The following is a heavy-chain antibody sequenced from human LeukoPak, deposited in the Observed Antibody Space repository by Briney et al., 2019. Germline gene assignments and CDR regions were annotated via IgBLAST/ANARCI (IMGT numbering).Heavy chain of an antibody. J-gene: IGHJ5*02. V-gene: IGHV4-39*01. CDR1: GDSISGSGYY. Sequence: SETLSLTCNVSGDSISGSGYYWGWIRQPPGKGLEWIANIWYSGSAYYNPSLQSRVTITVDTSKNQFSLNVKSVTAADSAVYYCLKHAGGIILTWGQGTRATVSS. D-gene: IGHD1-1*01. CDR2: IWYSGSA. CDR3: LKHAGGIILT.